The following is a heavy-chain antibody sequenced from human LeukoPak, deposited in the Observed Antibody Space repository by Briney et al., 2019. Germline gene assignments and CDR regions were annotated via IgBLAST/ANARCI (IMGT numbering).Heavy chain of an antibody. CDR3: ARAPVLLWFRESRQEYFQH. CDR2: IIPIFGTA. CDR1: GGTFSSYA. V-gene: IGHV1-69*05. J-gene: IGHJ1*01. Sequence: SVKVSCKASGGTFSSYAISWVRQAPGQGLEWMGGIIPIFGTANYAQKFQGRVTITTDESTSTAYMELSSLRSEGTAVYYCARAPVLLWFRESRQEYFQHWGQGTLVTVSS. D-gene: IGHD3-10*01.